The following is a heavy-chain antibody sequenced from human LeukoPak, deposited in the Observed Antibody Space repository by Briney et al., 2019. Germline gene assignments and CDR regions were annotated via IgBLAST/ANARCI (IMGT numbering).Heavy chain of an antibody. CDR2: INHSGST. Sequence: SETLSLTCAVYGGSFSGYYWSWIRQPPGKGLEWIGEINHSGSTNYNPSLKSRVTISVDTSKNQFSLKLSSVTAADTAVYYCARGRYDILTGYYKGGYYYYMDVWGKGTAVTVSS. CDR3: ARGRYDILTGYYKGGYYYYMDV. D-gene: IGHD3-9*01. V-gene: IGHV4-34*01. J-gene: IGHJ6*03. CDR1: GGSFSGYY.